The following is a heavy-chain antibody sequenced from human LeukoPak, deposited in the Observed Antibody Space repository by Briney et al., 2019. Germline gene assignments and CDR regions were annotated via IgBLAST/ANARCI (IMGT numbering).Heavy chain of an antibody. D-gene: IGHD3-10*01. V-gene: IGHV4-34*01. CDR1: GGSFSGYY. CDR3: ARGYGSGSYYGGY. CDR2: INHSGST. Sequence: SETLSLTCAVYGGSFSGYYWSWIRQPPGKGLEWIGEINHSGSTNYNPSLKSRVIISVDTSKNQFSLKLSSVTAADTAVYYCARGYGSGSYYGGYWGQGTVVTVSS. J-gene: IGHJ4*02.